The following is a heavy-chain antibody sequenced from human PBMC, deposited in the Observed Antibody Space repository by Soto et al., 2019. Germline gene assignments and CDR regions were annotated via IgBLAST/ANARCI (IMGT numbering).Heavy chain of an antibody. D-gene: IGHD6-19*01. J-gene: IGHJ4*02. V-gene: IGHV1-18*04. CDR1: GYTFSSYA. Sequence: QVQLLQSGTEVKKPGASVKVSCKASGYTFSSYAISWVRQAPGQGLEWMGWISAYNGNAKYAQNLQGRVTMTTDTSTNTAYMELRSLRSDDTAVYYCARWGSQYTSGYYVSDDWGQGTLVTVSS. CDR2: ISAYNGNA. CDR3: ARWGSQYTSGYYVSDD.